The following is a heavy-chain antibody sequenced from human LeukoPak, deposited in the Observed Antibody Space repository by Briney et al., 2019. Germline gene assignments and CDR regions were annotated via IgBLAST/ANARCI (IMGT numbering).Heavy chain of an antibody. Sequence: GGSLRLSCAASGFTFSIYDMHWVRQVTGKGLEWVAAIGIVGDTYYPGSVKGRFTISRDNSNNRLYLQMNSVRAEDTAMYFCAKDTAVILTAPFDSWGQGTLVTVSS. V-gene: IGHV3-13*01. CDR3: AKDTAVILTAPFDS. CDR1: GFTFSIYD. CDR2: IGIVGDT. J-gene: IGHJ4*02. D-gene: IGHD2-21*01.